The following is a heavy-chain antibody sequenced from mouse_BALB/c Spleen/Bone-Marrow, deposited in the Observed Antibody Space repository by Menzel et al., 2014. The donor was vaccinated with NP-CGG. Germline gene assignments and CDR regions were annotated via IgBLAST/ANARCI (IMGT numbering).Heavy chain of an antibody. J-gene: IGHJ3*01. CDR3: ATYYRYDRRFAY. D-gene: IGHD2-14*01. CDR1: GYAFTNYW. CDR2: INPGSGGA. V-gene: IGHV1-54*02. Sequence: VQLQQSGAELVRPGTSVKVSCKASGYAFTNYWIEWVKQRPGQGLEWIGVINPGSGGAKYNEKFKAKVTLTADKSSNTAYLQLSSLTSEDTAVYYCATYYRYDRRFAYWGQGTLVTVSA.